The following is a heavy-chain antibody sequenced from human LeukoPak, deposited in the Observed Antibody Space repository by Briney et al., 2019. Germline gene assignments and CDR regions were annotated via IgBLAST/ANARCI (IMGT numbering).Heavy chain of an antibody. V-gene: IGHV4-34*01. J-gene: IGHJ4*02. Sequence: SETLSLTCAVYGGSFSGYYWSWIRQPSGKGLEWIGEINHSGSTNYNPSLKSRVTISVDTSKNQFSLKLSSVTAADTAVYYCARRYSSRSETDYWGQGTLVTVSS. CDR3: ARRYSSRSETDY. CDR1: GGSFSGYY. D-gene: IGHD6-13*01. CDR2: INHSGST.